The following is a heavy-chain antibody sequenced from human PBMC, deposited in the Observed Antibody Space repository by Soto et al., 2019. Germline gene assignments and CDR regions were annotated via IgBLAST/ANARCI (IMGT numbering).Heavy chain of an antibody. CDR1: GSSISSGGYY. Sequence: QVQLQESGPGLVKPSQTLSLTCTVSGSSISSGGYYWSWIRQHPGKGLEWIGYIYYSGSTYYNPSLKSRVTISVDTSKNQFSLKLSSVTAADTAVYYCARDLFLVSASGYDYLHYFDYWGQGTLVTVSS. V-gene: IGHV4-31*03. D-gene: IGHD5-12*01. CDR2: IYYSGST. CDR3: ARDLFLVSASGYDYLHYFDY. J-gene: IGHJ4*02.